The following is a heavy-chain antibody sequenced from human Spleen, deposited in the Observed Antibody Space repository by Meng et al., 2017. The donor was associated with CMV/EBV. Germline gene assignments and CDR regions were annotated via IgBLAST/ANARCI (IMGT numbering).Heavy chain of an antibody. CDR1: GYTFSGYY. V-gene: IGHV1-2*02. CDR2: IDPNSGDT. D-gene: IGHD4-17*01. CDR3: ARDEYGDIPFEF. Sequence: ASVKVSCKASGYTFSGYYIHWVRQAPGQGPEWMGWIDPNSGDTVYAESFGGRVTMTSDTSFNTAYLELSRLTSGDTAVYYSARDEYGDIPFEFWGQGTLVTVSS. J-gene: IGHJ4*02.